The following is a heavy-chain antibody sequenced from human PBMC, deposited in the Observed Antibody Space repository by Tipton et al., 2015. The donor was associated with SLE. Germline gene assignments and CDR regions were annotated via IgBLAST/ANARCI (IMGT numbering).Heavy chain of an antibody. CDR2: IWYDGSKK. J-gene: IGHJ2*01. D-gene: IGHD4-17*01. Sequence: SLRLPCGVSGFTFSTFGMHWVRQTPGKGLEWLAFIWYDGSKKFYADSVEGRFTISRDNSKKTLWLHMNSLRAEDTAIYHCARDKGYGDYVGWYFDLWGRGTLVSVSS. CDR3: ARDKGYGDYVGWYFDL. CDR1: GFTFSTFG. V-gene: IGHV3-33*08.